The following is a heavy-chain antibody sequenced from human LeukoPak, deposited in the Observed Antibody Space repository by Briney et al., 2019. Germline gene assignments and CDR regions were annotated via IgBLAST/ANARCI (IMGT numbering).Heavy chain of an antibody. CDR1: GASISSSIYY. CDR3: ARGGALLRTYGMDV. J-gene: IGHJ6*02. D-gene: IGHD3-3*01. V-gene: IGHV4-39*07. Sequence: SETLSLTCTVSGASISSSIYYWGWIRQPPGKGLEWIGSIYYSGSTYYNPSLKSRVTISVDTSKNQFSLKLSSVTAADTAVYYCARGGALLRTYGMDVWGQGTTVTVSS. CDR2: IYYSGST.